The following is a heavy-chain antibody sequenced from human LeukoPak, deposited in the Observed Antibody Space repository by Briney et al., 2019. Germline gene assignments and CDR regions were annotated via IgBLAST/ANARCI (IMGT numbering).Heavy chain of an antibody. Sequence: GGSLRLSCAASGFTFSSYWMHWVRQAPGKGLEWVSAISGSGGSTYYADSVKGRFTISRDNSKNTLSLQMNDLRVEDTAVYYCARERPDSRNLDSWGRGALVTVSS. V-gene: IGHV3-23*01. J-gene: IGHJ4*02. D-gene: IGHD1-14*01. CDR2: ISGSGGST. CDR3: ARERPDSRNLDS. CDR1: GFTFSSYW.